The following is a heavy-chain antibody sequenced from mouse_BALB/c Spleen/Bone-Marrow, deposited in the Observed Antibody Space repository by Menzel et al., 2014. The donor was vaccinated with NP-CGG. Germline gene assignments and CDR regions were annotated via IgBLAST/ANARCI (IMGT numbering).Heavy chain of an antibody. CDR1: GFNIKDTY. D-gene: IGHD1-1*01. Sequence: EVQLQQSGAELVKPGASVKLPCTASGFNIKDTYMHWVKQRPEQGLEWIGRIDPANGNTKYDPKFQGKATITADTSSNTAYLQLSGLTSEDTAVYYCASYYYGSSLFAYWGQGTLVTVSA. V-gene: IGHV14-3*02. CDR2: IDPANGNT. J-gene: IGHJ3*01. CDR3: ASYYYGSSLFAY.